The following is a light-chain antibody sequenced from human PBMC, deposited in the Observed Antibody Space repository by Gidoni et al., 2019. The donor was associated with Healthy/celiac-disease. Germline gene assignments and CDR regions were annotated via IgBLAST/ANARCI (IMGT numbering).Light chain of an antibody. CDR1: QGISNY. J-gene: IGKJ5*01. Sequence: DIQMTQSPSSLSASVGDRVTITCRASQGISNYLAWYQQKPGKVPKLLIYAASTLQSGVPSRFSGSGSGTDFTLTISSLQPEDVATYYCQKYNSAPSPFXQXTRLEIK. CDR2: AAS. CDR3: QKYNSAPSP. V-gene: IGKV1-27*01.